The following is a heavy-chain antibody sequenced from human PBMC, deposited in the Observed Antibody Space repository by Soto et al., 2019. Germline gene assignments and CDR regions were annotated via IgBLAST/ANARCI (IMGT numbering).Heavy chain of an antibody. Sequence: GGSLRLSCAASGFTFSSYDMSWVRQAPGKGLEWVSAISGSGGSTYYADSVKGRFTISRDNSKNTLYVQMHSLRAEDTAIYYCAKEDDAWTNGHFDIWGQGTMVTVSS. CDR2: ISGSGGST. CDR1: GFTFSSYD. D-gene: IGHD2-8*01. CDR3: AKEDDAWTNGHFDI. J-gene: IGHJ3*02. V-gene: IGHV3-23*01.